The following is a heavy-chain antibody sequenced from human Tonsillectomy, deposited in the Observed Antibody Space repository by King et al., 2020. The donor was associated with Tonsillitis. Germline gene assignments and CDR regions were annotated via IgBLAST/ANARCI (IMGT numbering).Heavy chain of an antibody. J-gene: IGHJ3*02. CDR1: GFTFSNYA. V-gene: IGHV3-23*04. CDR3: AKDRIAAVGPYDAFDI. CDR2: ISGSGGTT. Sequence: DVQLVESGGGLEQPGGSLRLSCVASGFTFSNYAMTWVRQAPGKGLEWVSAISGSGGTTHYAGSVKGRFTISRDNSKNTLFLQMNSLRDEDTAVYYCAKDRIAAVGPYDAFDIWGQGTRVTVSA. D-gene: IGHD6-13*01.